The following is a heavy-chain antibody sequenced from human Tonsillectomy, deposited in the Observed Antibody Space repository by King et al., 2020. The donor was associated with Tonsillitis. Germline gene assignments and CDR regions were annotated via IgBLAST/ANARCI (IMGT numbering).Heavy chain of an antibody. CDR3: AKDLPDGSGWYRDFFDY. CDR2: ISGTGGDT. D-gene: IGHD6-19*01. V-gene: IGHV3-23*04. Sequence: VQLVESGGDLVQPGGSLRLSCAASGFTFSSFAMSGVRQAPGKGLEWVSTISGTGGDTYYAASVKGRFTISRDNSKNTLSLQMNSLRAEDTAGYYCAKDLPDGSGWYRDFFDYWGQGTLVTVSS. J-gene: IGHJ4*02. CDR1: GFTFSSFA.